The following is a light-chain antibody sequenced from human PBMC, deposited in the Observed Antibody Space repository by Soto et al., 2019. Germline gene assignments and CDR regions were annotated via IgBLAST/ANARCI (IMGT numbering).Light chain of an antibody. CDR2: AAS. V-gene: IGKV1-8*01. Sequence: AIRMTQSPSSFSASTGDRVTITCRASQGISSYLAWYQQKPGKAPKRLIYAASSLQSGVPSRFSGSGSGTEFTLTISSLQPEDFATYYCLQHNSYPLLTFGGGTKVDIK. CDR3: LQHNSYPLLT. CDR1: QGISSY. J-gene: IGKJ4*01.